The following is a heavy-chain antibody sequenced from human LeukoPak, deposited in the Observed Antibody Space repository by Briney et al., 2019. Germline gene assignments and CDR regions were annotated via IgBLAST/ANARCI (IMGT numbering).Heavy chain of an antibody. CDR2: IKPNSGAT. CDR1: GYTFTDHY. Sequence: ASVKVSCKASGYTFTDHYMHWVRQAPGQGLEGMAWIKPNSGATNYAQKFQGRLTMTWDTSISTAYMEPSRLRFDDTAVYYCARGTTQYSSSAFDYWGQGSLVTVSS. CDR3: ARGTTQYSSSAFDY. D-gene: IGHD6-13*01. V-gene: IGHV1-2*02. J-gene: IGHJ4*02.